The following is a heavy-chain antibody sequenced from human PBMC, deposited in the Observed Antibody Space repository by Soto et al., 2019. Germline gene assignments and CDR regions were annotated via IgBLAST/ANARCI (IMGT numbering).Heavy chain of an antibody. D-gene: IGHD6-13*01. CDR2: ISSSSSYT. CDR3: ARDRIAAAGAQENWFDP. CDR1: GFTFSDYY. V-gene: IGHV3-11*06. J-gene: IGHJ5*02. Sequence: GGSLRLSCAASGFTFSDYYMSWIRQAPGKGLEWVSYISSSSSYTNYADSVKGRFTISRDNAKNSLYLQMNSLRAEDTAVYYCARDRIAAAGAQENWFDPWGQGTLVTVSS.